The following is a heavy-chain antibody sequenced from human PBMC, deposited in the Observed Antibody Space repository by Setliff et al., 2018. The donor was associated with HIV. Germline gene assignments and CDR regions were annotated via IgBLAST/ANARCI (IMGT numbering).Heavy chain of an antibody. CDR1: GGSISSYY. D-gene: IGHD3-16*02. CDR2: IYTSGST. V-gene: IGHV4-4*08. Sequence: SETLSLTCTVSGGSISSYYWSWIRQPPGKGLEWIGYIYTSGSTNYNPSLKSRVTISVDTSKNQSSLKLSSVTAADTAVYYCARSPGGYDYVWGSYRFYYMDVWGKGTTVTVSS. J-gene: IGHJ6*03. CDR3: ARSPGGYDYVWGSYRFYYMDV.